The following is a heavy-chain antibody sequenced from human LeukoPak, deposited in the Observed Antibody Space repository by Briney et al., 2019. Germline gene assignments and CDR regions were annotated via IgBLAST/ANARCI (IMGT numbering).Heavy chain of an antibody. J-gene: IGHJ6*02. V-gene: IGHV3-66*02. CDR2: IYSGGST. CDR3: ARERGERITIFGVVTGGYYGMDV. D-gene: IGHD3-3*01. Sequence: GGSLRLSCAASGFTVSSNDMSWVRQAPGKGLEWVSVIYSGGSTYYADSVKGRFTISRDNSKNTLYLQMNSLRAEDTAVYYYARERGERITIFGVVTGGYYGMDVWGQGTTVTVSS. CDR1: GFTVSSND.